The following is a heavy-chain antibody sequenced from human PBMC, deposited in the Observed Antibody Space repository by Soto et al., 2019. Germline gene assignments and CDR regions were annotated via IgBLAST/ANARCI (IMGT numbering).Heavy chain of an antibody. CDR2: ISGSGNSR. J-gene: IGHJ6*02. CDR3: AKEFLGAVTDAEGVYYYYYGMDV. Sequence: EVQLLESGGGLVQPGGSLKLSCAASGFSFSNFAVTWVRQAPGKGLEWVSTISGSGNSRYYADSVKGRFAVSRDISKEEPDLQMDGLRAEDTAVYYCAKEFLGAVTDAEGVYYYYYGMDVWGHGTTVTVSS. CDR1: GFSFSNFA. V-gene: IGHV3-23*01. D-gene: IGHD6-19*01.